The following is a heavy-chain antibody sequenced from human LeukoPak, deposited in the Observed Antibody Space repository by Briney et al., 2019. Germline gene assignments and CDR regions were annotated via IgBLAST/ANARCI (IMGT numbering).Heavy chain of an antibody. CDR2: IISSSSSYI. CDR1: GFTFSSYS. Sequence: GGSLRLSCAASGFTFSSYSMNWVRQAPGKGLEWVSSIISSSSSYIYYADSVKGRFTISRDNAKNSLYLQLNSLRAEDTAVYYCARDQPSIRGWGQGTLVTVSS. J-gene: IGHJ4*02. CDR3: ARDQPSIRG. V-gene: IGHV3-21*01. D-gene: IGHD3-3*02.